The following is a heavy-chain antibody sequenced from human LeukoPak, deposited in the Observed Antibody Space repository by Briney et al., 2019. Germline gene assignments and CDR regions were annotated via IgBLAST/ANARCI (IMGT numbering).Heavy chain of an antibody. CDR1: GLTFSNYN. Sequence: GGSLRLSCAASGLTFSNYNMSWVRQAPGKAMEWVSSITSSGTYIFYADSVKGRFTISRDNAKNSLYLQMNSLRAEDTAVYYCARESSYDSSGDAFDIWGQGTMVTVSS. CDR2: ITSSGTYI. V-gene: IGHV3-21*01. J-gene: IGHJ3*02. D-gene: IGHD3-22*01. CDR3: ARESSYDSSGDAFDI.